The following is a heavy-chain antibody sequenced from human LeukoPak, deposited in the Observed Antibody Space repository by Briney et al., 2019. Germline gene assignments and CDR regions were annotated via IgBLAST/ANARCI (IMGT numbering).Heavy chain of an antibody. J-gene: IGHJ5*02. V-gene: IGHV4-59*01. CDR2: IYYGGST. D-gene: IGHD4/OR15-4a*01. CDR3: ARLASLSTIAHRGRTWVDP. Sequence: SETLSLTCTVSGGSISSDYWSWIRQPPGKGLEWIGYIYYGGSTNYNPSLESRVTISVDTSKNQFSLKLSSVTAADTAVYYCARLASLSTIAHRGRTWVDPWGQGTLVTVSS. CDR1: GGSISSDY.